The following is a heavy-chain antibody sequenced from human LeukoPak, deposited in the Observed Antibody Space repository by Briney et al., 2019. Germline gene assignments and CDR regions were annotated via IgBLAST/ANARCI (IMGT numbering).Heavy chain of an antibody. CDR2: IYYSGST. V-gene: IGHV4-31*11. D-gene: IGHD3-22*01. CDR1: GGSFSGYY. J-gene: IGHJ2*01. Sequence: SETLSLTCAVYGGSFSGYYWSWIRQHPGKGLEWIGYIYYSGSTYYNPSLKSRVTISVDTSKNQFSLKLSSVTAADTAVYYCARLWSYYDSSGYYYEAYWYFDLWGRGTLVTVSS. CDR3: ARLWSYYDSSGYYYEAYWYFDL.